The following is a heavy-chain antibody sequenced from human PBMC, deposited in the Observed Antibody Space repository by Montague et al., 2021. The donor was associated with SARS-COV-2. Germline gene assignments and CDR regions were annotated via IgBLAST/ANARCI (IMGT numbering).Heavy chain of an antibody. D-gene: IGHD3-10*01. CDR1: SDSVSSGKYF. CDR3: ARVGNYLGVY. CDR2: IFYTGSS. J-gene: IGHJ4*02. Sequence: SETLSLTCTVSSDSVSSGKYFWTWIRQPPGKGLEWIGYIFYTGSSNYNPSLKSRVTISVDTSDNQFSLKLKSMSAASTAVYYCARVGNYLGVYWGQGILVTVTS. V-gene: IGHV4-61*01.